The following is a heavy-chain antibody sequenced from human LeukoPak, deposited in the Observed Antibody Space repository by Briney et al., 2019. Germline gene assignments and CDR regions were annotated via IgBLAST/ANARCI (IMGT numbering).Heavy chain of an antibody. J-gene: IGHJ4*02. Sequence: SETLSLTCAVYGGSFSGYYWSWIRQPPGKGLEWIGEINHSGSTNYNPSLKSRVTISVDTSKNQFSLNLSSVTAADTAVYFCARDEGSSYPFDYWGQGTLVTVSS. V-gene: IGHV4-34*01. CDR2: INHSGST. CDR3: ARDEGSSYPFDY. CDR1: GGSFSGYY. D-gene: IGHD2-2*01.